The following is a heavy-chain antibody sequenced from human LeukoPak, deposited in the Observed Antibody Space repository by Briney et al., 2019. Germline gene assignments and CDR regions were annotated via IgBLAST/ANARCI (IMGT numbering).Heavy chain of an antibody. CDR3: ARAYYYGSANAFDI. CDR2: IKQDGSEK. V-gene: IGHV3-7*04. D-gene: IGHD3-10*01. J-gene: IGHJ3*02. Sequence: GGSLRLSCAASGFTFSSYWMSWVRQAPGKGLEWVADIKQDGSEKYYVDSVKGRFTISRDNAKNPLYLQMNSLRAEDTALYYCARAYYYGSANAFDIWGQGTMVTVSS. CDR1: GFTFSSYW.